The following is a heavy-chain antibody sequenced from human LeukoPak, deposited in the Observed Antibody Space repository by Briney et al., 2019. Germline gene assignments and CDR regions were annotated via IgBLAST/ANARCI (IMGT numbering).Heavy chain of an antibody. D-gene: IGHD3-10*01. CDR1: GFIFSTYG. V-gene: IGHV3-23*01. J-gene: IGHJ5*02. Sequence: GGSLRLSCEASGFIFSTYGMSWVRQAPGKGFEWVSSITDIGLHTYYADSVKGRFTISRDNSKNTVYLQMNSLQAEDTAVYYCAKAMRGPLTWGQGTLVTVSS. CDR3: AKAMRGPLT. CDR2: ITDIGLHT.